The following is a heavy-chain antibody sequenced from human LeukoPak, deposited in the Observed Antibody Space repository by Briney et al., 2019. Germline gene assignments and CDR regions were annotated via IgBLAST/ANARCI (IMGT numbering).Heavy chain of an antibody. V-gene: IGHV3-7*01. CDR3: VRDKGGLLRVFDY. CDR2: IRQDESEK. J-gene: IGHJ4*02. CDR1: GFTFNSHW. D-gene: IGHD3-10*01. Sequence: GGSLRLSCAASGFTFNSHWMSWIRQAPGKGLEWVANIRQDESEKFYVDSVKGRFTISRDNAKQSLCLQMDSLRAEDTAVYYCVRDKGGLLRVFDYWGQGTLVTVSS.